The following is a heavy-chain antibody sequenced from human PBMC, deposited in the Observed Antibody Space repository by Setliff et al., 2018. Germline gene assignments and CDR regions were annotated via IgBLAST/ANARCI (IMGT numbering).Heavy chain of an antibody. Sequence: GGSLRLSCAASGFTFNTYAMSWVRQPPGKGLEWVSTIYSGDRNTFYTDSVKGRFTIFRDGSKNTLFLHMTSLRAEDTAVYYCAKPQVELRWGFESWGQGTPVTVSS. D-gene: IGHD1-7*01. CDR1: GFTFNTYA. CDR2: IYSGDRNT. V-gene: IGHV3-23*03. CDR3: AKPQVELRWGFES. J-gene: IGHJ4*02.